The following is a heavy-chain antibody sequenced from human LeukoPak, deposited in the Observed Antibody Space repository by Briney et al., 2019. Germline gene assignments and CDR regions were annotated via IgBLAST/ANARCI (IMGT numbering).Heavy chain of an antibody. CDR1: GFIVSSNY. V-gene: IGHV3-53*05. J-gene: IGHJ4*02. CDR3: ARGGGLRAYYFDY. D-gene: IGHD5-24*01. Sequence: GGSLRLSCAASGFIVSSNYMSWVRQAPGKGLEWISVIYSGGSAYYADSVKGRFTISRDNSKNTLYLQMNSLRAEDTAVYYCARGGGLRAYYFDYWGQGTLVTVSS. CDR2: IYSGGSA.